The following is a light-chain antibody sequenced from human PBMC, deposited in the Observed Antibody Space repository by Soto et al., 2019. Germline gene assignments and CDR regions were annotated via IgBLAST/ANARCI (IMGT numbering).Light chain of an antibody. Sequence: EIVMTQSPGTLSLSPGERATLSCRASQSVSSRLAWYQQRPGQGPRLLIYGASTRATDIPARFSGSGSGTEFTLTISSLQSEDFAEYHCQQYNNWPQTFGQGTKVDIK. CDR2: GAS. J-gene: IGKJ1*01. CDR1: QSVSSR. CDR3: QQYNNWPQT. V-gene: IGKV3-15*01.